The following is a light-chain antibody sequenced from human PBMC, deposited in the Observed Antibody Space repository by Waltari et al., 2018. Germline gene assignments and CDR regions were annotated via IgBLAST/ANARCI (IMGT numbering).Light chain of an antibody. Sequence: DIQMTQSPSSLSASVGDRVTITCRASQSISRYLNLFQHKPGKAPKLLVYAASSLQSGVPSRFSGSGSGTDFTLTISSLQPEDFATYYCQQTYSIPLTFGGGTKVEIK. J-gene: IGKJ4*01. CDR2: AAS. CDR3: QQTYSIPLT. V-gene: IGKV1-39*01. CDR1: QSISRY.